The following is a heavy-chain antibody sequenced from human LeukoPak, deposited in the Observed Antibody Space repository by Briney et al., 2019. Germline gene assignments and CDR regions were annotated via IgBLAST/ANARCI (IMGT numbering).Heavy chain of an antibody. D-gene: IGHD2-2*01. CDR3: AKDQPRAYFDY. CDR2: ISGGGGDT. J-gene: IGHJ4*02. CDR1: GFTFSSHA. Sequence: PGGALRLSCAASGFTFSSHAMSWVRQAPGKGLEWVSAISGGGGDTYYADSVKGRFTVSRDNSKNTLYLQMNSLRAEDTAVYYCAKDQPRAYFDYWGQGTLVTVSS. V-gene: IGHV3-23*01.